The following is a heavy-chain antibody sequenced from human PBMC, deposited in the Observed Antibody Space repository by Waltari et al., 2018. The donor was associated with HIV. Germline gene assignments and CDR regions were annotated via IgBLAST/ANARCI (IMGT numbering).Heavy chain of an antibody. D-gene: IGHD3-10*01. Sequence: QVQLVQSGAEVKKPGYSGTISCKASGGASISHSFYWVRQAPGQGLEWMGRVIPVAGTANKAQRFQDRVTITADKITTTVYMELRSLRLDDTAMYYCASARETMGVDFDSWGQGTPVTV. CDR1: GGASISHS. CDR2: VIPVAGTA. V-gene: IGHV1-69*08. J-gene: IGHJ4*02. CDR3: ASARETMGVDFDS.